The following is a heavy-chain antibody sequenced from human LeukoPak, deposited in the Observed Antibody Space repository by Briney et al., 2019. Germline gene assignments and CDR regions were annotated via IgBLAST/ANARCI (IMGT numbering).Heavy chain of an antibody. CDR2: IYTSGST. CDR1: GGSISSYY. Sequence: SETLSLTCTVSGGSISSYYWSWIRQPAGKGLEWIGRIYTSGSTNYNPSLKSRVTMSVDTSKNQFSLKLSSVTAADTAVYYCARDAKNFWSGYYEYYYMDVWGKGTTVTVSS. J-gene: IGHJ6*03. V-gene: IGHV4-4*07. D-gene: IGHD3-3*01. CDR3: ARDAKNFWSGYYEYYYMDV.